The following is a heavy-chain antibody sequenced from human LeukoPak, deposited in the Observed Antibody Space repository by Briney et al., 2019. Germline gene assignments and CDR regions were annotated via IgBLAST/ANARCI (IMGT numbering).Heavy chain of an antibody. CDR1: GFTFSSYA. CDR2: IHNGDNT. D-gene: IGHD3-22*01. J-gene: IGHJ4*02. V-gene: IGHV3-23*03. CDR3: ARDTYYYDSSNQGRFPS. Sequence: PGGSLRLSCAASGFTFSSYAMSWVRQAPGKGLEWVSVIHNGDNTYYADTVKGRFTISRDNSKNMVYLQMNSLRVEDTAVYFCARDTYYYDSSNQGRFPSWGQGTVVTVSS.